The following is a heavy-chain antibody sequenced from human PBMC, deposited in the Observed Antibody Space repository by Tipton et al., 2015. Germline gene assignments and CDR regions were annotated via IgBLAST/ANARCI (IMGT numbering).Heavy chain of an antibody. CDR1: GVSISSRGYY. V-gene: IGHV4-39*01. CDR3: ASSNYYDTCWY. J-gene: IGHJ4*02. Sequence: TLSLTCSVSGVSISSRGYYWGWIRQPPGKGLGWIGTIYSNGHTFYNLSLRSRLTMSLDTSKNQFNLNLSSVTAADRAVYYCASSNYYDTCWYWGQGTLVTVSS. D-gene: IGHD3-22*01. CDR2: IYSNGHT.